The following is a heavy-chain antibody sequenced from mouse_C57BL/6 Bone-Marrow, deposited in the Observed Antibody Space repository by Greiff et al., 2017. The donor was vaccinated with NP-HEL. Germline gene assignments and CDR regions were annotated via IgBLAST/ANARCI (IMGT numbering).Heavy chain of an antibody. V-gene: IGHV1-62-2*01. D-gene: IGHD1-1*01. J-gene: IGHJ2*01. Sequence: VQLQQSGAELVKPGASVKLSCKASGYTFTEYTIHWVKQRSGQGLEWIGWFYPGSGSIKYNEKFKDKATLTADKSSSTVYMELSRLTSEDSAVYFCARHEERYYGSSYVDYFDYWGQGTTLTVSS. CDR3: ARHEERYYGSSYVDYFDY. CDR2: FYPGSGSI. CDR1: GYTFTEYT.